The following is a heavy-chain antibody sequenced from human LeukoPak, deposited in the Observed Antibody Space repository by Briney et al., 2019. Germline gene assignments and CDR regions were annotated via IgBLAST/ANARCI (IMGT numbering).Heavy chain of an antibody. CDR3: AKDQVPMDV. V-gene: IGHV3-30*02. Sequence: PGGALRLSCVASGFTFTSYAMNWVRQAPGKGLEWVAFTDSDGNKYKYYTDSVKGRFTISRDNSKNTLFLQMNSLRSDDTAVYYCAKDQVPMDVWGKGTTVTVSS. CDR1: GFTFTSYA. CDR2: TDSDGNKYK. J-gene: IGHJ6*03.